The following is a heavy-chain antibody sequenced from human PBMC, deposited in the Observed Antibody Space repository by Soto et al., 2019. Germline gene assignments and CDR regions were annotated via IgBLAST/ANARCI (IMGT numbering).Heavy chain of an antibody. D-gene: IGHD3-10*01. J-gene: IGHJ4*02. CDR2: IKSKTDGGTT. Sequence: EVQLVESGGGFVKPGGSLSLPCTASGFTFRNAWMTWVRQAPGKGLEWVGRIKSKTDGGTTDYAAPAKARFSISRDDSTNTLYLQMNSLRAEDTAVYYCTTNYYFGSGTYFYWGQGTLVTVSS. V-gene: IGHV3-15*01. CDR3: TTNYYFGSGTYFY. CDR1: GFTFRNAW.